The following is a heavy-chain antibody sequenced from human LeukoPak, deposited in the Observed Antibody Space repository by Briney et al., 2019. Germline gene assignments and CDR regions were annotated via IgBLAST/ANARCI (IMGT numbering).Heavy chain of an antibody. CDR3: ARWRYWYFDL. CDR1: GGSFSGYY. J-gene: IGHJ2*01. V-gene: IGHV4-34*01. Sequence: SETLSLTCAVHGGSFSGYYWSWIRQPPGKGLEWIGEINHSGSTNYNPSLKSRVTISVDTSKNQFSLKLSSVTAADTAVYYCARWRYWYFDLWGRGTLVTVSS. CDR2: INHSGST.